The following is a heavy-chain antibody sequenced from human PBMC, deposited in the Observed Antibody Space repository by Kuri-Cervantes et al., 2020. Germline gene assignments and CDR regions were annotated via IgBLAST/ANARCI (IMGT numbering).Heavy chain of an antibody. J-gene: IGHJ6*02. D-gene: IGHD2-2*01. CDR3: ARWGVDVVVPAATNSRGYYYYGMDV. Sequence: GGSLRLSCAASGFTFSSYWMSWVRQAPGKGLEWVANIKQDGSEKNYVDSVKGRFTISRDNSKNTLYLQMNSLRAEDTAVYYCARWGVDVVVPAATNSRGYYYYGMDVWGQGTTVTVSS. CDR1: GFTFSSYW. V-gene: IGHV3-7*01. CDR2: IKQDGSEK.